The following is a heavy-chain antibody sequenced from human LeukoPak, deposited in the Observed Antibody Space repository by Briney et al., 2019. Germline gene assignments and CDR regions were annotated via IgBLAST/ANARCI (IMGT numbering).Heavy chain of an antibody. CDR2: IIPIFGTA. CDR3: ARDFTMVRGVTHYYMDV. V-gene: IGHV1-69*05. Sequence: ASVKVSCKASGGTFSSYAISWVRQAPGQGLEWMGGIIPIFGTANYAQKFQGRVTITTDESTSTAYMELSSLRSEDTAVCYCARDFTMVRGVTHYYMDVWGKGTTVTVSS. D-gene: IGHD3-10*01. J-gene: IGHJ6*03. CDR1: GGTFSSYA.